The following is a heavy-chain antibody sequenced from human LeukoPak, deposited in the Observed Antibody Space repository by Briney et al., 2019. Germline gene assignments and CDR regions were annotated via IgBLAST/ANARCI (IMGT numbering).Heavy chain of an antibody. Sequence: RAASVKVSCKASGYTFTSYGISWVRQAPGQGLEWMGWISAYNGNTNYAQKLQGRVTMTTDTSTSTAYMELRSLRSDDTAVYYCARVASYNYDSSGYYRYWGQGTLVTVSS. V-gene: IGHV1-18*01. J-gene: IGHJ4*02. CDR1: GYTFTSYG. D-gene: IGHD3-22*01. CDR2: ISAYNGNT. CDR3: ARVASYNYDSSGYYRY.